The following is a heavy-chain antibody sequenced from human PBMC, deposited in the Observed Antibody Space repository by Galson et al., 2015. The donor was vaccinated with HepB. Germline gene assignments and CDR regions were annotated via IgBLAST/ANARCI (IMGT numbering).Heavy chain of an antibody. CDR2: ISWNSGSI. V-gene: IGHV3-9*01. CDR3: AKDPNSGSYYGEYYFDY. Sequence: SLRLSCAASGFTFDDYAMHWVRQAPGKGLEWVSGISWNSGSIGYADSVKGRFTISRDNAKNSLYLQVNSLRAEDTALYYCAKDPNSGSYYGEYYFDYWGQGTLVTVSS. D-gene: IGHD1-26*01. J-gene: IGHJ4*02. CDR1: GFTFDDYA.